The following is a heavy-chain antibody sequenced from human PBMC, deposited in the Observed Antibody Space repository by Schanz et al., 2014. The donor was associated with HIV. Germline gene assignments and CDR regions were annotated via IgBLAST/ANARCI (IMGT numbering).Heavy chain of an antibody. CDR2: IWFDGRNK. CDR1: GFTFTDNY. D-gene: IGHD3-3*01. CDR3: TRGRFLERGGMDV. J-gene: IGHJ6*02. V-gene: IGHV3-33*08. Sequence: QVQLVESGGGLVKPGGSLRLSCAASGFTFTDNYMSWIRQAPGKGLEWGAVIWFDGRNKYYGDSVKGRFMISRDNSNNTLYLQMNSLRAEDTAVYFCTRGRFLERGGMDVWGQGTAVTVSS.